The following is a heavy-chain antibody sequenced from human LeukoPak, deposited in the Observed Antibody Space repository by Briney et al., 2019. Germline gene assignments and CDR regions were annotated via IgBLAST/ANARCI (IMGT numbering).Heavy chain of an antibody. Sequence: QPGGSLRLSCAVSDFTFSTYAMHWVRQAPDKGLEWVAVISYDGGKKYYADSVKGRFTISRDNSKNTLYLQMNSLRTKDTAVYYCASRKDTPHLPDYWGQGTLVTVSS. V-gene: IGHV3-30-3*01. CDR1: DFTFSTYA. J-gene: IGHJ4*02. CDR2: ISYDGGKK. CDR3: ASRKDTPHLPDY. D-gene: IGHD5-18*01.